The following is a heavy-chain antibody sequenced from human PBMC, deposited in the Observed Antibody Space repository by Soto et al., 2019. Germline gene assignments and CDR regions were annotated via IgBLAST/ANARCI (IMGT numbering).Heavy chain of an antibody. CDR1: GYSISSSNW. V-gene: IGHV4-28*03. CDR2: IYYSGTT. D-gene: IGHD6-19*01. CDR3: ARGRSMLLAVAVPVDY. J-gene: IGHJ4*02. Sequence: PSETLSLTCAVSGYSISSSNWWGWIRQPPGKGLEWIGYIYYSGTTYYNPSLKSRVTMSVDTSKNQFSLKLTSVTAVDTAVYYCARGRSMLLAVAVPVDYWGQGTLVTVS.